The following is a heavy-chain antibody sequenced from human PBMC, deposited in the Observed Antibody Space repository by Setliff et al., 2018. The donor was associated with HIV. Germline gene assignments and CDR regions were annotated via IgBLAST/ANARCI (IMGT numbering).Heavy chain of an antibody. CDR2: IYYTGST. V-gene: IGHV4-30-4*01. CDR1: GGSIRSPDHY. Sequence: SETLSLTCSVLGGSIRSPDHYWSWIRQSPEKGLEWIGHIYYTGSTSYNPSLKSRAAMSVDTSKNRFSLDLSSVTAADTAVYYCARAGAGYYYYYATGVWGQGTTVTVSS. CDR3: ARAGAGYYYYYATGV. J-gene: IGHJ6*02.